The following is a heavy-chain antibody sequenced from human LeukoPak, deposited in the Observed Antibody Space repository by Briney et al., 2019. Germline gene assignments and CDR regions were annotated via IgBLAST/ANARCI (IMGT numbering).Heavy chain of an antibody. CDR1: GYSFTSYW. J-gene: IGHJ3*02. CDR3: ARSYDFWSGPTAGAFDI. D-gene: IGHD3-3*01. V-gene: IGHV5-51*01. CDR2: IYPGDSDT. Sequence: GESLKISCKGSGYSFTSYWIGWVRQMPGKGLEWMGIIYPGDSDTRNSPSFQGQVTISADKSISTAYLQWSSLKASDTAMYFCARSYDFWSGPTAGAFDIWGQGTMVSVSS.